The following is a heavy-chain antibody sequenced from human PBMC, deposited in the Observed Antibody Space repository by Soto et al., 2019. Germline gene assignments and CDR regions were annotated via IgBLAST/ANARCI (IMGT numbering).Heavy chain of an antibody. CDR1: GSTFSNSA. D-gene: IGHD5-12*01. Sequence: GGSLRLCCAASGSTFSNSAMSWVRQAPGKGLEWVPTITGSGVYRYETDSVQGRFTFSRDNSKDTLYLQMNGLRAEDTARNYLGRHPFGYIGNLHYWGQGTLV. J-gene: IGHJ4*02. CDR2: ITGSGVYR. CDR3: GRHPFGYIGNLHY. V-gene: IGHV3-23*01.